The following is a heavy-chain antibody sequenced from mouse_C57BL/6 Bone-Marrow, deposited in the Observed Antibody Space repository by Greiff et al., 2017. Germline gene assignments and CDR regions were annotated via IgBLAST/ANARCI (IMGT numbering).Heavy chain of an antibody. CDR3: ESAAWDGYNVDGYFDV. Sequence: VQLQESGAELARPGASVKMFCKASGYTFTSYTMHWVKKRPGQGQEWTGYINSSSGYTKYNQKFKDKATLTADKSSSTAYMQLSSLTSQDTAVYYCESAAWDGYNVDGYFDVWGTGTTVTVSS. J-gene: IGHJ1*03. D-gene: IGHD2-3*01. CDR1: GYTFTSYT. CDR2: INSSSGYT. V-gene: IGHV1-4*01.